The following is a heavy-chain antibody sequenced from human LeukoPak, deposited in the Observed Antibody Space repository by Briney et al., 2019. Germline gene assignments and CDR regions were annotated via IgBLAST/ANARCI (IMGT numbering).Heavy chain of an antibody. D-gene: IGHD3-22*01. CDR2: INPNSGGT. CDR3: ARAPQSMIVVVITYDY. V-gene: IGHV1-2*02. Sequence: ASVKVSCKASGYTCTGYYMHWVRQAPGQGLEWMGRINPNSGGTNYAQKFQGRVTMTRDTSISTAYMELSRLTSDDTAVYYCARAPQSMIVVVITYDYWGQGTLVTVSS. CDR1: GYTCTGYY. J-gene: IGHJ4*02.